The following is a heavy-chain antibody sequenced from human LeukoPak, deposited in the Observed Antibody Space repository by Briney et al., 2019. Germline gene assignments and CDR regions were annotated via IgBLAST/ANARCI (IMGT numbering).Heavy chain of an antibody. CDR1: GFTFSSYA. Sequence: PGRSLRLSCAASGFTFSSYAMHWVRQAPGKGLEWVAVISYDGSNKYYADSVKGRFTISRDNSKNTLYLQMNSLRAGDTAVYYCARDPRAYGEGLFDYWGQGTLVTVSS. D-gene: IGHD4-17*01. J-gene: IGHJ4*02. V-gene: IGHV3-30-3*01. CDR3: ARDPRAYGEGLFDY. CDR2: ISYDGSNK.